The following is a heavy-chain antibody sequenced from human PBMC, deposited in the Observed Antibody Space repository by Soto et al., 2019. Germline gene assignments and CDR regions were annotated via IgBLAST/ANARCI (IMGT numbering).Heavy chain of an antibody. D-gene: IGHD3-10*01. Sequence: QLQLVQSGAEVKKPGASVKVSCKDSGYTFTSYGICWVRQAPGQGQQRMGWIRAYKGNTNYEQKHQGRGTMTTDTSTSTAYMELRSLRSDDTDVYYCARRTMVRGVPSGMDVWGQGTTVTVSS. CDR2: IRAYKGNT. CDR1: GYTFTSYG. J-gene: IGHJ6*02. CDR3: ARRTMVRGVPSGMDV. V-gene: IGHV1-18*01.